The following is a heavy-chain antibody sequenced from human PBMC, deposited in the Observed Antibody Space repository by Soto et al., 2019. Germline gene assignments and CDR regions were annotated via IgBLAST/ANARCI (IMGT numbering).Heavy chain of an antibody. Sequence: QVQLQESGPGLVKPSETLSLTCTVSGGSVSSGSYYWSWIRQPPGKGLEWIGYIYYSGSTNYNPSLKRRVTISVDPSKTEFPLKLSSVTAADTAVYYCARGIVACYPGRYYYGMDVWGQGTRVSVSS. CDR2: IYYSGST. CDR3: ARGIVACYPGRYYYGMDV. CDR1: GGSVSSGSYY. V-gene: IGHV4-61*01. D-gene: IGHD3-16*02. J-gene: IGHJ6*01.